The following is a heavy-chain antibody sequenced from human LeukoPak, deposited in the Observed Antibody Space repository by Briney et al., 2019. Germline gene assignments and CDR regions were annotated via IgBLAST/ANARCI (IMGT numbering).Heavy chain of an antibody. V-gene: IGHV3-74*01. CDR3: ATSAPHYSHFDY. CDR2: IDSDGSST. CDR1: GFTFSSYE. J-gene: IGHJ4*02. Sequence: GGSLRLSCAASGFTFSSYEMNWVRQAPGKGLVWVSRIDSDGSSTNYAHSVKGRFTISRDNAKNTLYLQMNNLRAEDTAVYYCATSAPHYSHFDYWGQGTLVTVSS. D-gene: IGHD4-11*01.